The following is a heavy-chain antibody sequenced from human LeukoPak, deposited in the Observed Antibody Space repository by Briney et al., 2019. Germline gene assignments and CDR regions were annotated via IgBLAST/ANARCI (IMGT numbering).Heavy chain of an antibody. CDR3: TRDAFGGVIAPYFHD. CDR2: LNWNGDKT. V-gene: IGHV3-20*04. Sequence: GGSLRLSCVASGFTFDDSDLSWVRQVTGKGLEWVCGLNWNGDKTGYADSVKGRFIISRDNAKNSLYLQMNSLRAEDTALYYCTRDAFGGVIAPYFHDWGQGTRVTVSS. CDR1: GFTFDDSD. J-gene: IGHJ4*02. D-gene: IGHD3-16*02.